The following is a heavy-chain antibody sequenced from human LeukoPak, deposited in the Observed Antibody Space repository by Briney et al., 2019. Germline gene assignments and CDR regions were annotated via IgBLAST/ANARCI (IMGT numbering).Heavy chain of an antibody. CDR2: INPSGGST. D-gene: IGHD6-13*01. Sequence: ASVKVSCKASGYTFTSYYMHWVRQAPGQGLEWMGIINPSGGSTSYAQKFQGRVTMTRDTSTSTVYMELSSLRSEDTAVYYCARAHPIAAAGPRGYYYYYYMDVWGKGTTVTVSS. CDR3: ARAHPIAAAGPRGYYYYYYMDV. J-gene: IGHJ6*03. V-gene: IGHV1-46*01. CDR1: GYTFTSYY.